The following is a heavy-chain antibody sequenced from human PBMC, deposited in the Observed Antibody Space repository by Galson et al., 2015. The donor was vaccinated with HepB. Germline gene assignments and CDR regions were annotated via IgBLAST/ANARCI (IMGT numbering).Heavy chain of an antibody. D-gene: IGHD6-19*01. CDR3: VKGGSSGWLWFDY. V-gene: IGHV3-64D*06. Sequence: SLRLSCAASGFTFSSYAMHWVRQAPGKGLEYVSAISSNGGSTYYADSVKGRFTISRDNSKNTLYLQMSSLRAEDTAVYYCVKGGSSGWLWFDYWGQGTLVTVSS. CDR2: ISSNGGST. J-gene: IGHJ4*02. CDR1: GFTFSSYA.